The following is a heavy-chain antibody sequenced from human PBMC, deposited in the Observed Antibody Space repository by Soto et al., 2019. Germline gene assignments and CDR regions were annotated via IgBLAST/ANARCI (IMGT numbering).Heavy chain of an antibody. V-gene: IGHV3-15*01. D-gene: IGHD6-6*01. J-gene: IGHJ4*02. CDR1: GFTFSNGW. CDR3: TTDRGIAVRPLFDC. Sequence: LRLSCAASGFTFSNGWMSWVRQAPGKGLEWIGRSLSKPDGGTTDYGAPVKGRFMISRDDSKNMLYLQMNSLKTEDTAVYYCTTDRGIAVRPLFDCWGQGTLVTVSS. CDR2: SLSKPDGGTT.